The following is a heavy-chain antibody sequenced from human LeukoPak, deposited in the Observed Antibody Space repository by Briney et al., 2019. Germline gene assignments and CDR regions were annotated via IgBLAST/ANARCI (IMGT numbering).Heavy chain of an antibody. Sequence: SETLSLTCGVSGYSISSGYYWGWIRQPPGKGLEWIGSIYHSGSTYYNPSLKSRVTISVDTSKNQFSLKLSSVTAADTAVYYCARSSGSYLDAFDIWGQGTMVTVSS. CDR3: ARSSGSYLDAFDI. J-gene: IGHJ3*02. D-gene: IGHD1-26*01. CDR1: GYSISSGYY. V-gene: IGHV4-38-2*01. CDR2: IYHSGST.